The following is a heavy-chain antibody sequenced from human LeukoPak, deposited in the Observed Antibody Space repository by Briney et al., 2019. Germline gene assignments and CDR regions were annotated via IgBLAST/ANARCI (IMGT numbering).Heavy chain of an antibody. CDR3: ARDVYGSGSYHY. D-gene: IGHD3-10*01. Sequence: ASVKVSCKASGYTFTSYDINWVRQATGQGLEWMGWMNPNSGNTGYAQKFQGRVTMTRNTSISTAYMELSSLRSKDTAVYYCARDVYGSGSYHYWGQGTLVTVSS. V-gene: IGHV1-8*01. CDR1: GYTFTSYD. CDR2: MNPNSGNT. J-gene: IGHJ4*02.